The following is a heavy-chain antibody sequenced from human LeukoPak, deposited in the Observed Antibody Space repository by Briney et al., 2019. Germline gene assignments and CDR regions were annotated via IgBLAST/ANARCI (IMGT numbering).Heavy chain of an antibody. D-gene: IGHD1-1*01. Sequence: SPSETLSLTCAVSGGSINTNSYYWTWIRQPAGKGLEWIGRIYASGSTNYNPSLKSRATMSVDTSKNQFSLKLSSVTAADTAVYYCARDAKTGTTDYWGQGTLVTVSS. J-gene: IGHJ4*02. CDR1: GGSINTNSYY. CDR2: IYASGST. CDR3: ARDAKTGTTDY. V-gene: IGHV4-61*02.